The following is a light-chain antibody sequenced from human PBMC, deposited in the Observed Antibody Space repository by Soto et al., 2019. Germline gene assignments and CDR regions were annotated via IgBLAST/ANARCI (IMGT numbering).Light chain of an antibody. CDR1: HSVSSSF. V-gene: IGKV3-20*01. J-gene: IGKJ1*01. CDR3: QQYVSSPWA. Sequence: EIVLAQSPGTLSFSPGESATLSCRASHSVSSSFLAWYQQKAGQAPRLLIYGASRRATGIPDRFSGSGSGTDFTLTISRLEPEDFAVYYCQQYVSSPWAFGQGTKVDIK. CDR2: GAS.